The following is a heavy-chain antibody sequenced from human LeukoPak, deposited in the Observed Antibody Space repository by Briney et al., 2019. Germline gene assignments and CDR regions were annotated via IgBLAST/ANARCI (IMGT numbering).Heavy chain of an antibody. V-gene: IGHV3-23*01. D-gene: IGHD1-26*01. J-gene: IGHJ6*03. CDR3: ERDRYSGNYSAVVYYYYMDV. CDR1: GFTFSSYA. CDR2: ISGSGGST. Sequence: PGGSLRLSCAASGFTFSSYAGIWVRQARGKGLEWVAAISGSGGSTYDAHSVKGLFTISRDKAKNSLYLQMNRLPAEDTAVYYCERDRYSGNYSAVVYYYYMDVWGKGTTVTVSS.